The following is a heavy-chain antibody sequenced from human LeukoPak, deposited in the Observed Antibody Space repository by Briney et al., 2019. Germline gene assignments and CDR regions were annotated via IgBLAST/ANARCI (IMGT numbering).Heavy chain of an antibody. CDR1: GYTFTSNA. D-gene: IGHD3-22*01. CDR3: AREDTYYYDSSGYYFY. V-gene: IGHV7-4-1*02. J-gene: IGHJ4*02. Sequence: ASVKVSCKASGYTFTSNAMNWVRQAAGQGLERMGWINTNTGNPTYAQGFTGRFVFSLDTSVSTAYLQISSLKAEDTAVYYCAREDTYYYDSSGYYFYWGQGTLVTVSS. CDR2: INTNTGNP.